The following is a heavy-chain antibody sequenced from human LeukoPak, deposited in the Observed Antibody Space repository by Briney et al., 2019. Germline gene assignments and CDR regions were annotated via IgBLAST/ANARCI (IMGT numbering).Heavy chain of an antibody. CDR1: GFTFSTYA. Sequence: GGSLRLSCEASGFTFSTYAMSWVRQAPGKGLEWVSGIISNSNAYYADSVRGRFTISRDNSKNTMYLQMNSLRAEDTAVYYCANKPSLWQPPPDWGQGTLVTVSS. V-gene: IGHV3-23*01. J-gene: IGHJ4*02. CDR3: ANKPSLWQPPPD. D-gene: IGHD2-21*01. CDR2: IISNSNA.